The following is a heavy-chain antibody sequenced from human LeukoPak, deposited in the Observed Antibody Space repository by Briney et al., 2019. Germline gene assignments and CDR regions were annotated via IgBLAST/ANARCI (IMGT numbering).Heavy chain of an antibody. CDR2: IYSGGST. J-gene: IGHJ3*02. D-gene: IGHD2-2*01. CDR3: ARVGVVPAAIPDGFDI. CDR1: VFTVSSNY. V-gene: IGHV3-53*01. Sequence: GGSLRLSCAASVFTVSSNYMSWVRQAPGKGLEWVSVIYSGGSTYYADSVKGRFAISRDDSKNTLYLQMNSLTAEDTAVYYCARVGVVPAAIPDGFDIWGQGTMVTVSS.